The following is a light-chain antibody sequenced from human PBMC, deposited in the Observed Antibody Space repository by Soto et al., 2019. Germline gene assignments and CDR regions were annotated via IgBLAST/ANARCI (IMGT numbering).Light chain of an antibody. V-gene: IGKV3-11*01. CDR2: DAS. CDR1: QSVSSY. Sequence: EIVLTQSPATLSLSPGERATLSCRASQSVSSYLAWYQQKPGQAPRLLIYDASNRATGIPARFSGSGSGTDFTLTISGLELEVFAVYYWQKRSNCPLLGTFGKGPRVEIK. J-gene: IGKJ1*01. CDR3: QKRSNCPLLGT.